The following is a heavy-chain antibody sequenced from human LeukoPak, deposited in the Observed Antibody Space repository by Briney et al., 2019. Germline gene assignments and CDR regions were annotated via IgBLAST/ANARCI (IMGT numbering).Heavy chain of an antibody. J-gene: IGHJ6*03. D-gene: IGHD2-21*01. CDR3: ARDRSGCGGDCSDYHSYMDV. Sequence: GGSLRLSCAASGFTFSSYSMNWVRQAPGKGLEWVSSTSSSRSYIYYADSVKGRFTISRDNAKNSLYLQMNSLRAEDTAVYYCARDRSGCGGDCSDYHSYMDVWGKGTTVTVSS. CDR2: TSSSRSYI. V-gene: IGHV3-21*01. CDR1: GFTFSSYS.